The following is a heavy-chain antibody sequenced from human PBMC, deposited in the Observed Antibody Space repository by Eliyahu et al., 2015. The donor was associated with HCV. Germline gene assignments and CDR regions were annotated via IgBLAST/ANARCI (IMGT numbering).Heavy chain of an antibody. D-gene: IGHD3-10*01. CDR3: ARANYGSGSYYGDFDY. Sequence: EVQLVQSXAEVKKPGESLKISCKGSEYSXISYWXXXXRQMPGKGLEWMGIIYPGDSDTRYRPSFQGQVTISADKSISTAYLQWSSLKASDTAMYYCARANYGSGSYYGDFDYWGQGTLVTVSS. V-gene: IGHV5-51*01. J-gene: IGHJ4*02. CDR1: EYSXISYW. CDR2: IYPGDSDT.